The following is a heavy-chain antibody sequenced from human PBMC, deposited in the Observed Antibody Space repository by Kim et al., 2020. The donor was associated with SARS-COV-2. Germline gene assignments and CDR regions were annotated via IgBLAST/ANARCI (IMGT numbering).Heavy chain of an antibody. Sequence: SPACQGQVTISADKSISTAYLQGSSLKASDTAMYYCARHMGAATGDAFDIWGQGTMVTVSS. V-gene: IGHV5-51*01. J-gene: IGHJ3*02. D-gene: IGHD1-26*01. CDR3: ARHMGAATGDAFDI.